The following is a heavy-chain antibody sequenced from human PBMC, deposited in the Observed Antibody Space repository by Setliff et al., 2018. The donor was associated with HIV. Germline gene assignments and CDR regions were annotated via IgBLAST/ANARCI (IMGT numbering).Heavy chain of an antibody. CDR1: GGSFTNYF. CDR3: AREDTTGYYSLSAFDI. Sequence: SETLSLTCAVYGGSFTNYFWSWIRQSPGKGLEWMGEINHSGRTKYNPSLKSRVTMSVDTSKNQFSLKLKSVTAADTAVYYCAREDTTGYYSLSAFDIWGQGTLVTVSS. D-gene: IGHD3-22*01. CDR2: INHSGRT. J-gene: IGHJ3*02. V-gene: IGHV4-34*01.